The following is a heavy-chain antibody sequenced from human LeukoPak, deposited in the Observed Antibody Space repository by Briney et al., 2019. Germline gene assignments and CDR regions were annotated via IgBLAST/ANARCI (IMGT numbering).Heavy chain of an antibody. CDR2: ITPILGIA. J-gene: IGHJ4*02. V-gene: IGHV1-69*04. CDR1: GGTFSSYA. D-gene: IGHD4-23*01. CDR3: ARATTVVTPFDY. Sequence: ASVKVSCKASGGTFSSYAINWVRQAPGQGLEWMGRITPILGIANYGQKFQGRVTISADKSTSTAYMELSSLRSEDTAEYYCARATTVVTPFDYWGQGTLVTVSS.